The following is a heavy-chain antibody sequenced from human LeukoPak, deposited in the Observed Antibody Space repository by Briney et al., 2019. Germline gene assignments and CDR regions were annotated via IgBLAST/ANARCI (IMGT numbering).Heavy chain of an antibody. CDR2: ISAYNGNT. Sequence: VXQXPGQXXXWMGWISAYNGNTNYAQKLQGRVTMTTDTSTSTAYMELRSLRSDDTAVYYCARSEDYGDLNWFDPWGQGTLVTVSS. CDR3: ARSEDYGDLNWFDP. D-gene: IGHD4-17*01. V-gene: IGHV1-18*01. J-gene: IGHJ5*02.